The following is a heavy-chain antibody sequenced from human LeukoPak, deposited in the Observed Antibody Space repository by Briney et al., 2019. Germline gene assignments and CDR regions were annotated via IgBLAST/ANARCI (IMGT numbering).Heavy chain of an antibody. V-gene: IGHV4-34*01. CDR1: GGSFSGYY. D-gene: IGHD3-22*01. J-gene: IGHJ4*02. CDR2: INHSGST. CDR3: ARGRYVYYYDSSGPPYFDY. Sequence: SETLSLTCAVYGGSFSGYYWSWIRQPPGKGLEWIGEINHSGSTNYNPSLKSRVTISVDTSKNQFSLKLSSVTAADTAMYYCARGRYVYYYDSSGPPYFDYWGQGTLVTVSS.